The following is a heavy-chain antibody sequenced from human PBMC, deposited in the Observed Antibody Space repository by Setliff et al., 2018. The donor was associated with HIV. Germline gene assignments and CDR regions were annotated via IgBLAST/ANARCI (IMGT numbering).Heavy chain of an antibody. CDR3: ARVYCSGGSCYSGVYWFDP. V-gene: IGHV1-8*02. CDR1: GYTFTNYD. D-gene: IGHD2-15*01. CDR2: MMPSSGNT. J-gene: IGHJ5*02. Sequence: ASVKVSCKASGYTFTNYDINWVRQATGQGLEWMGWMMPSSGNTGYAQKFQGRLTMTRNTSISTAYMELSSLRSEDTAVYYCARVYCSGGSCYSGVYWFDPWGQGTLVTVSS.